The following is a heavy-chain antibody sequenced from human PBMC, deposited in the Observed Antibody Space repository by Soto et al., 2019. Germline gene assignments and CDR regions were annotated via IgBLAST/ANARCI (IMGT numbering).Heavy chain of an antibody. D-gene: IGHD3-10*01. CDR1: GLSVSSNY. CDR2: IYSDGRT. J-gene: IGHJ5*02. Sequence: PGGSLRLSCAASGLSVSSNYMTWVRQAPGKGLEWVSIIYSDGRTNYADSVKGRFTISRDNSKNTVYLQMTSLSADDTAVYYCAREISAGFGEPWLDPWGQGTLVTVSS. V-gene: IGHV3-53*01. CDR3: AREISAGFGEPWLDP.